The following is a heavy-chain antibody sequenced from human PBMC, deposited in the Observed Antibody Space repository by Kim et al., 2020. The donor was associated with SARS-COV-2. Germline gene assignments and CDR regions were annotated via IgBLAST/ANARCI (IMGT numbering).Heavy chain of an antibody. Sequence: GGSLRLSCAASGFTFTVYYMSWIRQAPGKGLEWVSYISSSGNTIYYADSVKGRFTISRDNAKNSLYLQMNSLRTEDTAVYYCARDSYYYDSSAYYKDWGQGTLVTVSS. CDR3: ARDSYYYDSSAYYKD. CDR1: GFTFTVYY. D-gene: IGHD3-22*01. V-gene: IGHV3-11*04. CDR2: ISSSGNTI. J-gene: IGHJ4*02.